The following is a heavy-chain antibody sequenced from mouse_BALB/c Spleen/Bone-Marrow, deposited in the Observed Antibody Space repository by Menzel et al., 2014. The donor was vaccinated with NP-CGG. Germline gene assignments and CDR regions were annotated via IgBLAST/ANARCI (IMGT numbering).Heavy chain of an antibody. Sequence: EVQRVESGGGLVQPGGSLKLSCAASGFGFSRYWMSWVRQAPGKGLEWIGEINPDSNTINYTPSLKDKFIISRDNAKNTLYLQMSKVRSEDTAPYYCARLNYYGNLFVWGAGTTVTVSS. CDR2: INPDSNTI. D-gene: IGHD1-1*01. J-gene: IGHJ1*01. V-gene: IGHV4-1*02. CDR3: ARLNYYGNLFV. CDR1: GFGFSRYW.